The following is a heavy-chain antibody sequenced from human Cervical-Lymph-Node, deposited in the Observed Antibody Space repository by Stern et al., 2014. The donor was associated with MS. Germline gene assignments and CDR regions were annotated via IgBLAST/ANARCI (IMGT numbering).Heavy chain of an antibody. Sequence: QVQLQESGPGLVKPSATLSLTCTVSGGSVSSGSYYWSWIRQPPGKGLEWIVYSYYSGRTKYNPSLKSRVTMSVDTSKNQFSLKLSSVTAADTAVYYCAREGDWFDPWGQGTLVTVSS. D-gene: IGHD3-16*01. J-gene: IGHJ5*02. V-gene: IGHV4-61*01. CDR1: GGSVSSGSYY. CDR3: AREGDWFDP. CDR2: SYYSGRT.